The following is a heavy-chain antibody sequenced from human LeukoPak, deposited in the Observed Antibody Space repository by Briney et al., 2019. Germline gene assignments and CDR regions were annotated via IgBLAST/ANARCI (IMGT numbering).Heavy chain of an antibody. CDR1: GFTFSSYA. CDR3: AKDIPQGLYYGMDV. D-gene: IGHD3/OR15-3a*01. CDR2: ISGSGGST. V-gene: IGHV3-23*01. Sequence: GGSLRLPCAASGFTFSSYAMSWVRQAPGKGLEWVSAISGSGGSTYYADSVKGRFTISRDNSKDTLYLQMNSLRAEDTAVYYCAKDIPQGLYYGMDVWGQGTTVTVSS. J-gene: IGHJ6*02.